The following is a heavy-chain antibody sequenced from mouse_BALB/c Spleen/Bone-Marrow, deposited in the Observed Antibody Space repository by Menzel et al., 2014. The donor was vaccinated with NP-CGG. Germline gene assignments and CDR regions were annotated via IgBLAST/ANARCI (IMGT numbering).Heavy chain of an antibody. CDR3: TREGDSPFAY. D-gene: IGHD2-13*01. CDR1: GYTFTSYY. V-gene: IGHV1S81*02. CDR2: INPSNGGT. J-gene: IGHJ3*01. Sequence: QVQLQQSGAELVKPGASVKLSCKASGYTFTSYYTYWVEQRPGQGLEWIGEINPSNGGTNFNEKFKSKATLTVDKSSSTAYMQLSSLTSEDSAVYYCTREGDSPFAYWGQGTLVTVSA.